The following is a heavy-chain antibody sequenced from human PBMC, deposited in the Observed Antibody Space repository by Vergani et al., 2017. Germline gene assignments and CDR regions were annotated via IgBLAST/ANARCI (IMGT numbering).Heavy chain of an antibody. CDR1: GYTFTGYY. J-gene: IGHJ3*02. CDR2: LNPTSGGT. V-gene: IGHV1-2*02. CDR3: AREGYCSSTSCYAFDI. Sequence: QVQLVQSGAAVKKPGASVKVSCKASGYTFTGYYMHWVRQAPGQGLEWMGWLNPTSGGTTYAQKFQGRVTMTRNTSISTAYMELSRLRSADTTVYYCAREGYCSSTSCYAFDIWGQGTMVTVSS. D-gene: IGHD2-2*01.